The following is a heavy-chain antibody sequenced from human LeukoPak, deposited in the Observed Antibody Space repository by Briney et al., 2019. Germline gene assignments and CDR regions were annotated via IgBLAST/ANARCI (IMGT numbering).Heavy chain of an antibody. CDR2: MSYDGFSK. CDR3: AREGHTSGYCGTFDV. J-gene: IGHJ3*01. CDR1: GIAFSNSI. D-gene: IGHD3-22*01. Sequence: GGSLRLSCVASGIAFSNSIMHWVRQAPGKVLEWVSAMSYDGFSKYYADSMKGRLTISRDDSKNTVYLQMKSLRPEDTAVYYCAREGHTSGYCGTFDVWGQGTTVAVS. V-gene: IGHV3-30*04.